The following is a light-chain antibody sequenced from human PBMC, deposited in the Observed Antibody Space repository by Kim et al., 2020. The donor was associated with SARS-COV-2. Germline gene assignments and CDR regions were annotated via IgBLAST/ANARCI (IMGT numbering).Light chain of an antibody. CDR2: NDN. CDR3: QVWYSDTEHPYVI. Sequence: GNTARILCGGIDVGTQSVHWYQQRLGQVPMLVMDNDNDRPTGSPARFSGSISGNTATLTVSSAEGGDEAGYYCQVWYSDTEHPYVIFGGGTQLTVL. V-gene: IGLV3-21*04. CDR1: DVGTQS. J-gene: IGLJ2*01.